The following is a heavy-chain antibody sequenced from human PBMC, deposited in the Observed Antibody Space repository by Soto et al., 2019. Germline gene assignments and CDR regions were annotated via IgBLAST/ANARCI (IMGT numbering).Heavy chain of an antibody. CDR3: ARDEFHYDILTGPSPPLYYYYGMDV. CDR1: GFTFNTYN. J-gene: IGHJ6*02. D-gene: IGHD3-9*01. CDR2: ISDSSNTI. Sequence: PGGSLRLSCAASGFTFNTYNMNWVRQAPGKGLEWVSYISDSSNTIHYADSVKGRFTISRDNAKNSLYLQMNSLRDEDTAVYYCARDEFHYDILTGPSPPLYYYYGMDVWGQGTTVTVSS. V-gene: IGHV3-48*02.